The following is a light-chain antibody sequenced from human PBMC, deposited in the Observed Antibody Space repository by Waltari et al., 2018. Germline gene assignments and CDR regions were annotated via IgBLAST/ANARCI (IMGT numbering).Light chain of an antibody. CDR1: QSISTW. V-gene: IGKV1-5*03. J-gene: IGKJ4*02. Sequence: DIRMTQSPSTLSASAGGRVLISCRASQSISTWLAWYQQKPVTGPQLLISEAAPLQSGGTSRFCGTGSGTDVTLPISSLQPDDYAAYYCQQYNRYSLLTFGGGTKVEIK. CDR3: QQYNRYSLLT. CDR2: EAA.